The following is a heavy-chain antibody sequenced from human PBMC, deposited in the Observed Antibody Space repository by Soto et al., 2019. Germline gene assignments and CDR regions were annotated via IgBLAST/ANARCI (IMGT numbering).Heavy chain of an antibody. D-gene: IGHD6-19*01. V-gene: IGHV1-69*13. CDR3: ARGSSGWYTYDY. Sequence: ASVKVSCKASGGTFSSYAISWVRQAPGQGLEWMGGIIPIFGTANYAQKFQGRVTITADESTSTAYMELSSLRSEDTAVYYCARGSSGWYTYDYWGQGTLVTVSS. CDR2: IIPIFGTA. CDR1: GGTFSSYA. J-gene: IGHJ4*02.